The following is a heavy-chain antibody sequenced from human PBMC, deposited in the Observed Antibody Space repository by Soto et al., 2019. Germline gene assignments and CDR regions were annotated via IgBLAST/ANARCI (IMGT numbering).Heavy chain of an antibody. D-gene: IGHD5-12*01. J-gene: IGHJ5*02. V-gene: IGHV4-31*03. CDR1: GGSIRFGGYY. CDR3: ARGDVDIVATWFNWFDP. CDR2: IHYSGST. Sequence: QVQLQESGPGLVKPSQTLSLTCTVSGGSIRFGGYYWSWIRQHPGKGLEWIGYIHYSGSTYYSPSLMRRVTISLDSSKNLFSLKLSSVTAADTAVYYCARGDVDIVATWFNWFDPWGQGTLVTGSS.